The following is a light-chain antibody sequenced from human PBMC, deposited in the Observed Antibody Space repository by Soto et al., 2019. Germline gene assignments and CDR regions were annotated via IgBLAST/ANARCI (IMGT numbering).Light chain of an antibody. CDR2: GAS. J-gene: IGKJ1*01. CDR1: QSVSSSY. CDR3: HQYGSSPWT. V-gene: IGKV3-20*01. Sequence: EIVLTQSPGTLSLSPGERATLSCRASQSVSSSYLAWSQQKPGQAPRLLIYGASSRATGIPDRFSGSGSGTDFTLTISRLEPEDFAVYFCHQYGSSPWTFGQGPKVEV.